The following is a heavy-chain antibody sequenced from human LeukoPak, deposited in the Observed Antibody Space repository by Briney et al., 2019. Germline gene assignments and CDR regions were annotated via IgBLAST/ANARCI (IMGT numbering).Heavy chain of an antibody. J-gene: IGHJ4*02. D-gene: IGHD2-21*01. V-gene: IGHV3-64*02. CDR1: GFTFTNYV. CDR3: ARGFSEGEWDFVGY. CDR2: ITRNGDNT. Sequence: PGGSLRLSCVASGFTFTNYVMHSVRQAPGKGLEYVSVITRNGDNTYYADSVKGRFTISRDNFKNTVYLQMGSLRPDDMGVYYCARGFSEGEWDFVGYWGQGTLVTVSS.